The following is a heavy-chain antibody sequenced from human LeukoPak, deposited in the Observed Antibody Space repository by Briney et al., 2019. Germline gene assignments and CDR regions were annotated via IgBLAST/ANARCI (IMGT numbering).Heavy chain of an antibody. CDR3: ARLKGYCSGGSCYTRLFDF. CDR1: GGSISSSSYY. CDR2: IYYSGST. J-gene: IGHJ5*01. D-gene: IGHD2-15*01. V-gene: IGHV4-39*01. Sequence: PSETLSLTCTVSGGSISSSSYYWGWIRQPPGKGLEWIGSIYYSGSTYYNPSLKSRVTISVDTSKNQFSLRLSSVTAADTAVYYCARLKGYCSGGSCYTRLFDFWGQGTLVTVSS.